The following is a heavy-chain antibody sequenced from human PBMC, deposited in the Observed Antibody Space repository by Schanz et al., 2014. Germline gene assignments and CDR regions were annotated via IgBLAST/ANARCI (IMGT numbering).Heavy chain of an antibody. J-gene: IGHJ4*02. V-gene: IGHV3-48*01. CDR2: ISSSSSTR. CDR3: VRDSFFAFDY. CDR1: GFSFGTYA. Sequence: EVQLLESGGGLVQPGGSLRLSCAASGFSFGTYAMSWVRQAPGKGLEWVSYISSSSSTRYYADSVKGRFTISRDNAKNSLFLQMNSLRAEDTAVYYCVRDSFFAFDYWGQGTLGTVSS. D-gene: IGHD3-3*01.